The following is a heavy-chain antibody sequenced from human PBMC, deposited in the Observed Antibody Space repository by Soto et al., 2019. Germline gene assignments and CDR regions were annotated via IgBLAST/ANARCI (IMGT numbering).Heavy chain of an antibody. Sequence: SVKVSCKASGGTFSSYAISWVRQAPGQGLEWMGGIIPIFGTANYAQKFQGRVTITADESTSTAYMELSSLRSEDTAVYYCARDGYSNYYGMDVWGQGTTVTVSS. V-gene: IGHV1-69*13. CDR1: GGTFSSYA. CDR3: ARDGYSNYYGMDV. D-gene: IGHD4-4*01. J-gene: IGHJ6*02. CDR2: IIPIFGTA.